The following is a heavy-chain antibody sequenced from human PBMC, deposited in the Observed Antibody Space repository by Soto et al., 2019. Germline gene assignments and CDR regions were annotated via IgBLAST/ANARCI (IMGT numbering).Heavy chain of an antibody. J-gene: IGHJ4*02. CDR2: IYYSGGI. D-gene: IGHD3-22*01. V-gene: IGHV4-39*01. CDR1: GGSISSTSYY. Sequence: QLQLQESGPGLVKPSETLSLTCSVSGGSISSTSYYWGWIRQPPGKGLEWIGSIYYSGGIYHNPSLKSRVSTSVDTSKNQFSLKLSSVTAADTALYYCARLLYDRSGYYYFDYWGRGTLVTVSS. CDR3: ARLLYDRSGYYYFDY.